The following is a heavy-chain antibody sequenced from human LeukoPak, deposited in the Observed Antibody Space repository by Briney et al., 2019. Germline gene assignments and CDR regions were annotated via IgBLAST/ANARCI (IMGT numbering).Heavy chain of an antibody. J-gene: IGHJ2*01. V-gene: IGHV4-30-2*01. CDR1: GGFISSGGYY. D-gene: IGHD3-3*02. Sequence: PSQTLSLTCTVSGGFISSGGYYWSWIRQPPGKGLEWIGYIYHSGSTYYNPSLKSRVTISVDRSKNQFSLKLSSVTAADTAVYYCARETPTHLHSPFDLWGRGTLVTVSS. CDR3: ARETPTHLHSPFDL. CDR2: IYHSGST.